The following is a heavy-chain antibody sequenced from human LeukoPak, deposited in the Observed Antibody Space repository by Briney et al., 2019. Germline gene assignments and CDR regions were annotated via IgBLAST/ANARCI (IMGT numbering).Heavy chain of an antibody. V-gene: IGHV1-18*04. D-gene: IGHD4-23*01. J-gene: IGHJ4*02. CDR2: ISPSNGDT. CDR3: ARDSGWELRHFFFDD. Sequence: ASVKVSCKASGYTFTSYSINWVRRPPGQGLAWMGWISPSNGDTSYAQKVQDRVTMTTDTSTRTVYMELRSLGSDDTAIYYCARDSGWELRHFFFDDWGQGTLVTVSS. CDR1: GYTFTSYS.